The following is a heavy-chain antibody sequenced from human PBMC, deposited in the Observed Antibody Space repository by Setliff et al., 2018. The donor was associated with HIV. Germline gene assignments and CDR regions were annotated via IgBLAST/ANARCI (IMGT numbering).Heavy chain of an antibody. CDR3: ARDRSDYDILTGWNWFDP. CDR1: GFTFSTHW. V-gene: IGHV3-7*01. J-gene: IGHJ5*02. Sequence: GSLRLSCAASGFTFSTHWMSWVRQAPGKGLEWVANIKDDGSEKNYLDSVKGRFTISRDNAENSLYLQMNSLRAEDTAVYYCARDRSDYDILTGWNWFDPWGQGTLVTVSS. D-gene: IGHD3-9*01. CDR2: IKDDGSEK.